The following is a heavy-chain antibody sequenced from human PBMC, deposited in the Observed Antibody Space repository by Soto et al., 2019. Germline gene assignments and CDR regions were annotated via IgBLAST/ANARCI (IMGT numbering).Heavy chain of an antibody. J-gene: IGHJ4*02. V-gene: IGHV3-49*04. Sequence: PGGSLRLSCEGTGFTFSKYSLNWVRQAPGKGLEWVGVVRSETYGGSTEYAASVKGRFRISRDDSENIAYLQMTGLKTEDTAVYYCTRGRGTSGWYADYWGKGILVTVSS. CDR2: VRSETYGGST. CDR1: GFTFSKYS. CDR3: TRGRGTSGWYADY. D-gene: IGHD6-13*01.